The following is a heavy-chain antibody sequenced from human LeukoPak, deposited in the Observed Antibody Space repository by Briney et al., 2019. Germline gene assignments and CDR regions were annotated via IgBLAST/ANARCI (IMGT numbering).Heavy chain of an antibody. Sequence: GGSLRLSCAASGFTFSSYDMHWVRHATGKGLEWVSAIGTAGDTYYPGSVKGRFTISRENAKNSLYLQMNSLRAGDTAVYYCARDGGDYAFDYWGQGALVTVSS. V-gene: IGHV3-13*01. D-gene: IGHD4-17*01. J-gene: IGHJ4*02. CDR1: GFTFSSYD. CDR2: IGTAGDT. CDR3: ARDGGDYAFDY.